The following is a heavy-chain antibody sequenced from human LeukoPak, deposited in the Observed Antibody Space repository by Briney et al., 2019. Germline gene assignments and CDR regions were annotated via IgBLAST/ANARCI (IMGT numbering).Heavy chain of an antibody. D-gene: IGHD3-3*01. Sequence: RGEPLKISGKASGYSFAHYWSGWVGRMPGKGREWFGIIFPGDSDTKFRPSFQSPVTMSADKSISTAYLQWSSLKASYTAMYYCARRITILGDGNWFDFCGQGTLVTVSS. CDR2: IFPGDSDT. CDR3: ARRITILGDGNWFDF. J-gene: IGHJ5*01. V-gene: IGHV5-51*01. CDR1: GYSFAHYW.